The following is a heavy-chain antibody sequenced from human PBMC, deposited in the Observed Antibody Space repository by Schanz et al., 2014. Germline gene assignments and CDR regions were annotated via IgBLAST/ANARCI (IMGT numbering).Heavy chain of an antibody. J-gene: IGHJ4*02. V-gene: IGHV3-7*01. CDR3: ARGGFGEVSYFDY. CDR1: GFSFSDHA. D-gene: IGHD3-10*01. Sequence: PGGSLRLSCAASGFSFSDHAMDWVRQAAGKGLEWVANIKHDGSVKDYVDSVEGRFTISRDNAKNTLYLQMNSLRPEDTAVYYCARGGFGEVSYFDYWGQGTLGTVSS. CDR2: IKHDGSVK.